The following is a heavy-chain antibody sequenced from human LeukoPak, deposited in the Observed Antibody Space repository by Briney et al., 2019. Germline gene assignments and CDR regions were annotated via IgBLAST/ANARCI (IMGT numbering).Heavy chain of an antibody. D-gene: IGHD3-22*01. CDR1: GITFGSYW. J-gene: IGHJ5*02. Sequence: QPGGSLRLSCAASGITFGSYWMDWVRQAPGKGLEWVANIKQDGSEKYYVDSVKGRFTISRDNAKNTLYLQMNSLRAEDTAVYYCARVRLSSGYYPDPWGQGTLVTVSS. CDR2: IKQDGSEK. V-gene: IGHV3-7*02. CDR3: ARVRLSSGYYPDP.